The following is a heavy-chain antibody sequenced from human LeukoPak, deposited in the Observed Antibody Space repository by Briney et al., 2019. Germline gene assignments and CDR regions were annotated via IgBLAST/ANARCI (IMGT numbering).Heavy chain of an antibody. CDR2: ISYDGSDK. Sequence: GGSLRLSCAASGFTFSSYAMHSVRQAPGKGLEWEAVISYDGSDKYYADSVKGRFTISRDNSKNTLYLQMNSLRAEDTAVYYCARDRVIAVAGTGGMDYWGEGTLVTVSS. CDR3: ARDRVIAVAGTGGMDY. CDR1: GFTFSSYA. D-gene: IGHD6-19*01. J-gene: IGHJ4*02. V-gene: IGHV3-30*04.